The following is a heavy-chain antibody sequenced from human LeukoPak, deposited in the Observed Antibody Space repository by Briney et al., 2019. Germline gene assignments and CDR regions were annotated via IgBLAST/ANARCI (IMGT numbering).Heavy chain of an antibody. Sequence: GGSLRLSCAASGFTFSSYGMHWVRQAPGKGLEWVAVISYDGSNKYYADSVKGRFTISRDNSKNTLYLQMNSLRAKDTAVYYCAKVGLRFLEWFGFDPWGQGTLVTVSS. J-gene: IGHJ5*02. CDR3: AKVGLRFLEWFGFDP. CDR1: GFTFSSYG. V-gene: IGHV3-30*18. CDR2: ISYDGSNK. D-gene: IGHD3-3*01.